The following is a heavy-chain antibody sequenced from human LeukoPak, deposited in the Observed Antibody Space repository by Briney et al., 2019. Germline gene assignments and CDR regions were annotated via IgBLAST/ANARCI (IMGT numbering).Heavy chain of an antibody. J-gene: IGHJ4*02. CDR2: ISGSGRTM. V-gene: IGHV3-48*03. CDR1: GFTFSSYE. CDR3: ARGGLYGYDVFDY. D-gene: IGHD5-12*01. Sequence: GGSLRLSCAASGFTFSSYEMNWVRQAPGKGLGGVSYISGSGRTMSYADSVKGRFTISRDNAKNSLYLQMNSLRVEDTAVYHCARGGLYGYDVFDYWGQGTLVTVSS.